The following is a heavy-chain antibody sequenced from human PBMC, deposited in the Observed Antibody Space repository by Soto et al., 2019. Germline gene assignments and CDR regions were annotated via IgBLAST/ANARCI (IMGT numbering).Heavy chain of an antibody. D-gene: IGHD5-18*01. J-gene: IGHJ6*03. CDR2: INHSGST. V-gene: IGHV4-34*01. CDR3: ARGSSYGGYYMDV. Sequence: PSETLSLTCAVYGGSFSGYYWSWIRQPPGKGLEWIGEINHSGSTNYNPSLKSRVTISVDTSKNQFSLKLSSVTAADTAVFYCARGSSYGGYYMDVWGKGTTVTF. CDR1: GGSFSGYY.